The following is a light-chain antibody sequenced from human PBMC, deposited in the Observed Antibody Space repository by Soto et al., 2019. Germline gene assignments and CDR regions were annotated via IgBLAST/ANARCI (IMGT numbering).Light chain of an antibody. V-gene: IGKV3-15*01. CDR2: GAS. J-gene: IGKJ2*01. CDR3: QQYNKWPSYT. CDR1: QNVDIN. Sequence: EIVMTQSPATLSVSPGERVTLSCRASQNVDINVAWHQQKAGHAPRLLMYGASVRAKGVPARISGSGSGTEFTLTISSLQDEDFAVYYCQQYNKWPSYTFGQGTKLEIK.